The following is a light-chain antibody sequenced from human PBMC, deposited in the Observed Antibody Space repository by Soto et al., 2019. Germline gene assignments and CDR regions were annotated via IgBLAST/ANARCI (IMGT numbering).Light chain of an antibody. J-gene: IGKJ5*01. V-gene: IGKV1-33*01. CDR1: LDIITL. Sequence: DIQITQSPSSTSAPVGDRVTITCQASLDIITLLNWYQEKPGQTPKLLIFDASNLEVGVPSRFSGGGSGTHFTLTITSLQPEDVATYYRQQYENLPITFGQGTRLEIK. CDR3: QQYENLPIT. CDR2: DAS.